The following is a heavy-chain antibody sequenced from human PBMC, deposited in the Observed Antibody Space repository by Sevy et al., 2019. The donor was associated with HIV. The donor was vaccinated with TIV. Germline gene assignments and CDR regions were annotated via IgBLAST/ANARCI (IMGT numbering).Heavy chain of an antibody. CDR3: ARDGKHDSYYYYYGMDV. CDR1: GFTFSSYW. Sequence: GGSLRLSCAASGFTFSSYWMSWVRQAPGKGLEWVANIKRDGSEKYYVDSVKGRFTNSRDNAKNSLYLQMNGLRAEDRAVYYCARDGKHDSYYYYYGMDVWGQGTTVTVSS. J-gene: IGHJ6*02. V-gene: IGHV3-7*01. CDR2: IKRDGSEK. D-gene: IGHD1-26*01.